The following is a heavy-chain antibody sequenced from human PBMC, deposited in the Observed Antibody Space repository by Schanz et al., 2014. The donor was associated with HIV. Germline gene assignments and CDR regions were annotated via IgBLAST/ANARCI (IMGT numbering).Heavy chain of an antibody. CDR3: ARHLPGGLFSPLNL. CDR2: ILRFSGTP. CDR1: GDTLDNYV. V-gene: IGHV1-69*01. D-gene: IGHD3-16*01. Sequence: QVQLVQSGAEVKKPGSSVKVSCKASGDTLDNYVISWVRQAPGQGPEWMGGILRFSGTPSYAQKFQDRVTITADESTSTAYMELSSLRSEDTAIYYCARHLPGGLFSPLNLWGQGTLVTVSS. J-gene: IGHJ5*02.